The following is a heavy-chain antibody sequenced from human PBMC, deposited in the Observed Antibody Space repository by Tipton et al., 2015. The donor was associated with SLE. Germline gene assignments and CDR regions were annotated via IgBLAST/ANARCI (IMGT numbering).Heavy chain of an antibody. Sequence: SLRLSCAASGFTFSSYSMNWVRQAPGKGLEWVSYISSSSSTIYYADSVKGRFTISRDNAKNSLYLQMNSLRAEDTAVYYCAKDRAIFGVVGEYYFDYWGQGGLVTVSS. CDR1: GFTFSSYS. D-gene: IGHD3-3*01. V-gene: IGHV3-48*01. CDR3: AKDRAIFGVVGEYYFDY. CDR2: ISSSSSTI. J-gene: IGHJ4*02.